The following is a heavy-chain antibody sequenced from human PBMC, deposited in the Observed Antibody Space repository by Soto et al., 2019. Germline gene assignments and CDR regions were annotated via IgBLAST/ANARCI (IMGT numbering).Heavy chain of an antibody. CDR1: GGTFSSYA. CDR3: AIAPACSSTSCYYFRSDAFDI. Sequence: ASVKVSCKASGGTFSSYAISWVRQAPGQGLEWMGGIIPIFGTANYAQKFQGRVTITADESTSTAYMELSSLRSEDTAVYYCAIAPACSSTSCYYFRSDAFDIWGQGTMVTVSS. J-gene: IGHJ3*02. D-gene: IGHD2-2*01. V-gene: IGHV1-69*13. CDR2: IIPIFGTA.